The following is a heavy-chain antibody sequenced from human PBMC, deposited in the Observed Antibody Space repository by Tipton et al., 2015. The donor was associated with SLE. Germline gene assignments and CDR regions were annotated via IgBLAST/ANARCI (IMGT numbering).Heavy chain of an antibody. Sequence: LRLSCTVSGDSISTFFYWSWIRQPPGKGLEWIGYVHYPGSSDRSPSFRSRVTISLDTANNQFSLTMTSGTAADTAVYYCARSSWYRGTYYYYMDVWGTGTTVTVPS. J-gene: IGHJ6*03. V-gene: IGHV4-59*01. CDR1: GDSISTFFY. CDR3: ARSSWYRGTYYYYMDV. D-gene: IGHD1-1*01. CDR2: VHYPGSS.